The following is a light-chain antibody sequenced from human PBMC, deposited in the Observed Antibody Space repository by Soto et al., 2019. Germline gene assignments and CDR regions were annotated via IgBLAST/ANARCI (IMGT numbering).Light chain of an antibody. V-gene: IGKV1-39*01. CDR1: QSISSY. Sequence: DIQMTQSPSSLSASVGDRVTITRRASQSISSYLNWYQQKPGKAPKLLIYAASSLQSGVPSRFSGSGSGTDSTLTISSLQPEDFATYYCQQSYSTPLTFGGGTKVDIK. CDR2: AAS. J-gene: IGKJ4*01. CDR3: QQSYSTPLT.